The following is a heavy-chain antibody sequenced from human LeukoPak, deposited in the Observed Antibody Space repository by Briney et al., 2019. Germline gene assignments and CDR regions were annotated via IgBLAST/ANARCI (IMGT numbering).Heavy chain of an antibody. CDR3: ARGRMYYDFWSGSGPFDY. Sequence: ASVKVSCKASGYTFTSYDINWVRQATGQGLEWMGWMNPNSGNTGYAQKFQGRVTITRNTSISTAYMELSSLRSEDTAVYYCARGRMYYDFWSGSGPFDYWGQGTLVTVSS. V-gene: IGHV1-8*03. D-gene: IGHD3-3*01. CDR1: GYTFTSYD. J-gene: IGHJ4*02. CDR2: MNPNSGNT.